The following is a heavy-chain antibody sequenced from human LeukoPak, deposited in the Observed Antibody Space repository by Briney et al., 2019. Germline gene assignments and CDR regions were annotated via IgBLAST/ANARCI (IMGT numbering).Heavy chain of an antibody. CDR2: ISGSGGST. CDR1: GFTFSSYA. D-gene: IGHD3-22*01. CDR3: AKLDHYYDSSGYSTTVDY. V-gene: IGHV3-23*01. J-gene: IGHJ4*02. Sequence: GGSLRLSCAASGFTFSSYAMSWVRQAPGKGLEWVSAISGSGGSTYYADCVKGRFTISRDNSKNTLYLQMNSLRAEDTAVYYCAKLDHYYDSSGYSTTVDYWGQGTLVTVSS.